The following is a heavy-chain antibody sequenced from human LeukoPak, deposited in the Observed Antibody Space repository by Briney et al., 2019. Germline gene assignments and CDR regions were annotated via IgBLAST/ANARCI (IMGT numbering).Heavy chain of an antibody. D-gene: IGHD1-26*01. V-gene: IGHV1-69*01. Sequence: VASVKVSCKASGGTFSSYAISWVRQAPGQGLEWMGGIIPIFGTANYAQKFQGRVTITADESTSTAYMELSSLRSEDTAVYYCARDAGGGATTAWFDPWGQGTLVTVSS. CDR1: GGTFSSYA. CDR2: IIPIFGTA. CDR3: ARDAGGGATTAWFDP. J-gene: IGHJ5*02.